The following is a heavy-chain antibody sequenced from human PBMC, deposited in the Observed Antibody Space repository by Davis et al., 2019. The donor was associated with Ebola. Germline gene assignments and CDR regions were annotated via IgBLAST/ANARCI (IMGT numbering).Heavy chain of an antibody. V-gene: IGHV4-59*03. CDR1: GVSISRHY. CDR2: IHYTGSA. Sequence: PSETLSPTCTVSGVSISRHYWSWIRQLPGKRLEWNGSIHYTGSAYYNSSLASRATIPVDTSKNQLSLKLTSVTAADTAMYYCSERGSSVWGQGTLVTVSS. D-gene: IGHD3-10*01. J-gene: IGHJ4*02. CDR3: SERGSSV.